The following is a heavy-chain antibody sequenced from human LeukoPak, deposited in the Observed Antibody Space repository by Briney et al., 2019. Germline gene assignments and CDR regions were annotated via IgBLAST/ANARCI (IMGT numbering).Heavy chain of an antibody. CDR3: AKDSPGYCSSTSCYGMDV. Sequence: GGSLRLSSAASGFTFSSYAMSWVRQAPGKGLEWVSAISGSGGSTYYADSVKGRFTISRDNSKNTLYLQMNSLRAEDTAVYYCAKDSPGYCSSTSCYGMDVWGQGTTVTVSS. D-gene: IGHD2-2*01. CDR1: GFTFSSYA. J-gene: IGHJ6*02. CDR2: ISGSGGST. V-gene: IGHV3-23*01.